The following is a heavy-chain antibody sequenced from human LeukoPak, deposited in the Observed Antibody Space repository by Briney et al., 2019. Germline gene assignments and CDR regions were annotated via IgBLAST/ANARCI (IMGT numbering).Heavy chain of an antibody. J-gene: IGHJ5*02. CDR2: IDPSDSYT. Sequence: ESLRISCKGSGYSFTSYWISWVRQMPGKGLXXXGRIDPSDSYTNYSPSFQGHVTISADKSISTAYLQWSSLKASDTAMYYCARHDGRDLGYLDPWGQGTLVTVSS. CDR1: GYSFTSYW. CDR3: ARHDGRDLGYLDP. D-gene: IGHD3-16*02. V-gene: IGHV5-10-1*01.